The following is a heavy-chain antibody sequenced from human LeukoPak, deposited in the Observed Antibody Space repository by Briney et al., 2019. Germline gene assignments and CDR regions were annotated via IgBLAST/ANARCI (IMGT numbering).Heavy chain of an antibody. D-gene: IGHD3-10*01. Sequence: GESLQISCKGSGYAFTSYWIAWVRQLPGKGLELMGIIYPADSDTRYSPSFQGQVTISADKSITTAYLQWSSLKASDTAMYYCARFKDGSYYGDWFDPWGQGTLVTVSS. CDR2: IYPADSDT. CDR3: ARFKDGSYYGDWFDP. J-gene: IGHJ5*02. V-gene: IGHV5-51*01. CDR1: GYAFTSYW.